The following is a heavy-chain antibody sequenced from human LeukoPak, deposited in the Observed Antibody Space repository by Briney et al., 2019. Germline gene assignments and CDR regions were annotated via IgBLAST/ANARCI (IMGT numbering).Heavy chain of an antibody. D-gene: IGHD2-21*01. J-gene: IGHJ4*02. CDR3: TRDYGSSHLAGGED. Sequence: GRSLRLSCTGSGFTFGDYAMNWVHQTPGKGLEWVGFIRSKAYGGTTEYAASVKGRFTISRDDSKSIAYLQMNSLKTEDTAVYYCTRDYGSSHLAGGEDWGQGTLVTVSS. CDR1: GFTFGDYA. V-gene: IGHV3-49*04. CDR2: IRSKAYGGTT.